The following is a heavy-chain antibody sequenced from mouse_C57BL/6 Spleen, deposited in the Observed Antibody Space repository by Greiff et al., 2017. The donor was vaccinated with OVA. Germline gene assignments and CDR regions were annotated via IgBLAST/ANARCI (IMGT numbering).Heavy chain of an antibody. J-gene: IGHJ4*01. Sequence: EVQLVESGGDLVKPGGSLKLSCAASGFTFSSYGMSWVRQTPDKRLEWVATISSGGSYTYYPDSVKGRFTISRDNAKNTLYLQMSSLKSEDTAMYYCARLGYYGSSQYYYAMDYWGQGTSVTVSS. V-gene: IGHV5-6*01. D-gene: IGHD1-1*01. CDR1: GFTFSSYG. CDR2: ISSGGSYT. CDR3: ARLGYYGSSQYYYAMDY.